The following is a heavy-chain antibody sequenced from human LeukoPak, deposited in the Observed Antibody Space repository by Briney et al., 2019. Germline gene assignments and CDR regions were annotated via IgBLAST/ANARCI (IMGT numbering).Heavy chain of an antibody. Sequence: SETLSLTCTVSGGSISSYYWSWIRQPPGKGLEWIGYIYYSGSTNYNPSLKSRVTMSVDTSKNQFSLKLSSVTAADTAVYYCARDSTLNYYYYYMDVWGKGTTVTVSS. D-gene: IGHD2-2*01. CDR3: ARDSTLNYYYYYMDV. V-gene: IGHV4-59*12. CDR1: GGSISSYY. J-gene: IGHJ6*03. CDR2: IYYSGST.